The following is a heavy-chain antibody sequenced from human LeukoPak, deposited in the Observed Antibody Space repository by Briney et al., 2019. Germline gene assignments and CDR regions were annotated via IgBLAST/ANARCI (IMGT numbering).Heavy chain of an antibody. Sequence: ASVKVSCKASGYTFTSYYMHWVRQAPGQGLEWMGIINPSGGSTSYAQKFQGRVTTTRDTSTSTVYMELSSLRSEDTAVYYCARGPSGNYYDSSGYLDYWGQGTLVTVSS. J-gene: IGHJ4*02. CDR3: ARGPSGNYYDSSGYLDY. D-gene: IGHD3-22*01. V-gene: IGHV1-46*03. CDR2: INPSGGST. CDR1: GYTFTSYY.